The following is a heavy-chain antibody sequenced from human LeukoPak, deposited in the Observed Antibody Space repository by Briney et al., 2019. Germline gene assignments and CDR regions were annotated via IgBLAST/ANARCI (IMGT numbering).Heavy chain of an antibody. V-gene: IGHV4-59*01. CDR2: IYHSGST. CDR3: ARGSYCSGGTCMFDY. D-gene: IGHD2-15*01. J-gene: IGHJ4*02. Sequence: PSETLSLTCTVSGGSITTYYWNWIRQPPGKRLEWMRHIYHSGSTNYNPSLKSRITISVDTSKNEFSLKLSSVTAADTAVYFCARGSYCSGGTCMFDYWGQGTLVTVSS. CDR1: GGSITTYY.